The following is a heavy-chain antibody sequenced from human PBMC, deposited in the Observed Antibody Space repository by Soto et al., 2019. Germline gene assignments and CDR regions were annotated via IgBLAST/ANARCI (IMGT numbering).Heavy chain of an antibody. CDR3: ARGYCSGGNCYSGMDV. CDR1: GGTFSTHA. D-gene: IGHD2-15*01. V-gene: IGHV1-69*13. CDR2: IIPISGTT. Sequence: SVKVSCKASGGTFSTHAIIWVRQAPGHGLEWMGGIIPISGTTYYTQKFQGRVTITADEPTSTAFMGLSSLKSEDTAVFYCARGYCSGGNCYSGMDVWGQGTMVTVSS. J-gene: IGHJ6*02.